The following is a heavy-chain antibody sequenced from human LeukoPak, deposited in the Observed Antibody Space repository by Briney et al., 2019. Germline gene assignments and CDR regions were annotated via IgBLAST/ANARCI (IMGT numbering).Heavy chain of an antibody. CDR1: GYTFTSYA. CDR2: INPSGGRT. CDR3: ARDPKDDSSGYYYFDY. V-gene: IGHV1-46*01. Sequence: GASVKVSCKASGYTFTSYAMNWVRQAPGQGLEWMGVINPSGGRTSYAQKFQGRVTMTRDMSTSTVYMELSSLRSEDTAVYYCARDPKDDSSGYYYFDYWGQGTLVTVSS. J-gene: IGHJ4*02. D-gene: IGHD3-22*01.